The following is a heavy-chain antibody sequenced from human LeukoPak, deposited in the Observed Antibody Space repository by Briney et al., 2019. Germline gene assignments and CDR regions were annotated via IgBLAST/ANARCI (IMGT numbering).Heavy chain of an antibody. V-gene: IGHV6-1*01. CDR1: GDSVSSNSAG. CDR3: AREIAVAGPFDY. J-gene: IGHJ4*02. CDR2: TYYRSNWYN. D-gene: IGHD6-19*01. Sequence: SQTLSLTCAISGDSVSSNSAGWNWIRQSPSRGLEWLGRTYYRSNWYNDYAESMKGRITINPDTSKNQFSLQLNSVTPEDTAVYYCAREIAVAGPFDYWGQGTLVTVSS.